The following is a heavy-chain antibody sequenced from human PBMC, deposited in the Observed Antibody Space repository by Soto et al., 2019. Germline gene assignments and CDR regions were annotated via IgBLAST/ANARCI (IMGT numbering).Heavy chain of an antibody. CDR1: GYTFSSYS. V-gene: IGHV3-48*02. Sequence: GSVTLSCAASGYTFSSYSKNWVRQAPGKALEWVSYIISSSSTIYYADSVKGRFTISRDNTNNTLYLQMNSLIDEDTAVYYCAREHYVWGRANYYFDYWGQGTLVTVSS. D-gene: IGHD3-16*01. CDR3: AREHYVWGRANYYFDY. CDR2: IISSSSTI. J-gene: IGHJ4*02.